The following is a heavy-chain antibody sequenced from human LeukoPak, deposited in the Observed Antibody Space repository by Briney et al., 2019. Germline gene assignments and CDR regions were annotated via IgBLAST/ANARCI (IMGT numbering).Heavy chain of an antibody. Sequence: GESLKISCAASGFTFDDYAMHWVRQAPGKGLEWVSLISGDGGATHYADSVKGRFTISRDNSKNSLYLQMNSLRTEDTAFYYCAKDMAYSSGWYGIDYWGQGTLVTVSS. V-gene: IGHV3-43*02. D-gene: IGHD6-19*01. CDR2: ISGDGGAT. CDR1: GFTFDDYA. CDR3: AKDMAYSSGWYGIDY. J-gene: IGHJ4*02.